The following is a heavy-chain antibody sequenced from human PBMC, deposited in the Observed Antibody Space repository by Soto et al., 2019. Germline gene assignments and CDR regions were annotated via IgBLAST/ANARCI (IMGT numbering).Heavy chain of an antibody. CDR1: GFTFTRYS. J-gene: IGHJ4*02. V-gene: IGHV3-23*01. CDR2: ISDGVDRA. Sequence: GGSLRLSCAASGFTFTRYSMSWVRQAPGKGLEWVAGISDGVDRAYYGDSVKGRFTISRDTSKNMLYLHMNSLRAEDTAIYYCARYTAVADPYYFDYWGQGTLVTVSS. CDR3: ARYTAVADPYYFDY. D-gene: IGHD6-19*01.